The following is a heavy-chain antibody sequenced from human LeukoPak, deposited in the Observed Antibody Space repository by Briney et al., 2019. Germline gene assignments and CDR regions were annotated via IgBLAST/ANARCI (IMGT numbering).Heavy chain of an antibody. V-gene: IGHV3-23*01. Sequence: GASLRLSCAASGFTFSNYAMSWVRQAPGKGLEWVSAITGSGGDTYYADSVKGRFTISRDNSKNTVFLQMNSLRAEDTAVYYCAKWGDYDVLTGYYVSDYWGQGTLVTVSS. CDR2: ITGSGGDT. CDR3: AKWGDYDVLTGYYVSDY. CDR1: GFTFSNYA. J-gene: IGHJ4*02. D-gene: IGHD3-9*01.